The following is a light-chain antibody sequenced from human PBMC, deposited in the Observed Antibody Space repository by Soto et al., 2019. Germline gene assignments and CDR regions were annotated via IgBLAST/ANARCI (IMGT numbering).Light chain of an antibody. V-gene: IGKV3-15*01. CDR2: GAS. CDR3: LQYSNWPLS. J-gene: IGKJ4*01. Sequence: EIVMTQSPATLSVSPGEGATLSCRASQSVSSNLAWYQQKPGQAPRLLILGASTRATGIPARFSGSGSGTEFSLTICALHSEDFAIHYGLQYSNWPLSFGGGTKGGIK. CDR1: QSVSSN.